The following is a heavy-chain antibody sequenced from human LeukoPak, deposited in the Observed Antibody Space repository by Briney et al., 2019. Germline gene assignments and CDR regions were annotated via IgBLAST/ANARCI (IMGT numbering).Heavy chain of an antibody. CDR2: IIPIFGTA. Sequence: SVKVSCKASGGTFSSYAISWVRQAPGQGLEWMGGIIPIFGTANYAQKFQGRVTITADESTSTAYMELSSLRSEDTAVYYCARNIGGYVYYFDYRGQGTLVTVSS. V-gene: IGHV1-69*01. CDR3: ARNIGGYVYYFDY. D-gene: IGHD6-25*01. CDR1: GGTFSSYA. J-gene: IGHJ4*02.